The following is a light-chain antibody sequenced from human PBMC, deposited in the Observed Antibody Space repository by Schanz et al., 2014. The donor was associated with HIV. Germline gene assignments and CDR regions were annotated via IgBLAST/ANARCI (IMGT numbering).Light chain of an antibody. CDR3: ATWDISLNGPV. V-gene: IGLV1-44*01. Sequence: QSVLTQPPSVSGAPGQRVTISCTGSSSNIGDNPVHRYQHLPGTTPKLLIYGNTNRPSGVPDRFSCSKSGTSASLVISGLQSEDEADYFCATWDISLNGPVFGGGTKLTVL. CDR2: GNT. J-gene: IGLJ2*01. CDR1: SSNIGDNP.